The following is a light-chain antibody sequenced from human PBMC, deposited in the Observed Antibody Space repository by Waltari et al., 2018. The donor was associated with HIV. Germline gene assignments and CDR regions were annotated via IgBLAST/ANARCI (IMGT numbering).Light chain of an antibody. CDR1: QAISKY. CDR2: AAS. V-gene: IGKV1-16*02. Sequence: DIQMTQSPSYLSASVGDRVTTACRASQAISKYLAWLQQKAGQAPKSLNDAASLLRSGIPSKVNGTGSGSEYTLTSSSLQPEDVATYYYQRYNSYPWTFGQGTKVELK. CDR3: QRYNSYPWT. J-gene: IGKJ1*01.